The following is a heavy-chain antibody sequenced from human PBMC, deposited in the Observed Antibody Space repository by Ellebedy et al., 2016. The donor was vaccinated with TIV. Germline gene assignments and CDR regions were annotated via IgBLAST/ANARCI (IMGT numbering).Heavy chain of an antibody. CDR3: ARDSRVLTDWRYYAMDV. CDR2: ITYDGTNK. V-gene: IGHV3-30*03. Sequence: PGGSLRLSCAASGFTFSSYSMNWVRQAPGKGLEWVALITYDGTNKYYADSVKGRFTISRDNSKNTLYLQVNSLRAEDTAVYYCARDSRVLTDWRYYAMDVWGQGTTVTVSS. CDR1: GFTFSSYS. J-gene: IGHJ6*02. D-gene: IGHD2-15*01.